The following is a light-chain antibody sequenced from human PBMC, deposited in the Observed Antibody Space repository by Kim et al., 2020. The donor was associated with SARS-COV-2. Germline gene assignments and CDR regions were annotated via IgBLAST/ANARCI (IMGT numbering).Light chain of an antibody. CDR3: QQYGNSPYT. V-gene: IGKV3-20*01. Sequence: ERVLTQSPDTLSLSPGERATLSCRASQSVSRNYVAWYQQRPGQAPRVLIYDASTRATGTPDRFSGSGSGTDFTLTNSRLEPEDFAVYFCQQYGNSPYTFGQGTKLEI. CDR1: QSVSRNY. CDR2: DAS. J-gene: IGKJ2*01.